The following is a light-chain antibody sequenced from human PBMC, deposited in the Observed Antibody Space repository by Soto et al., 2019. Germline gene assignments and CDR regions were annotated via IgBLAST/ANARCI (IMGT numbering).Light chain of an antibody. Sequence: QSALTQPVSVSGSPGQSIAISCTGTSSDVGGYNFVSWYQQHPGKAPKLMIYDVSNRPSGVSDRFSGSKSGNTASLTISGLQAEDEADYYCSSYTSSSTYVFGTGTTVTVL. V-gene: IGLV2-14*03. CDR1: SSDVGGYNF. CDR3: SSYTSSSTYV. CDR2: DVS. J-gene: IGLJ1*01.